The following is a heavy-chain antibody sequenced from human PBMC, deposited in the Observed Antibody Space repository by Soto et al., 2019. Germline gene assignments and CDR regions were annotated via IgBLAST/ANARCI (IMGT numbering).Heavy chain of an antibody. Sequence: PGESLKISCKGSGYSFTSYWISWVRQMPGKGLEWMGRIDPSDSYTNYSPSFQGHVTISADKSISTAYLQWSSLKASDTAMYYCASIHGGSAHYYYGMDVWGQGTTVTVSS. V-gene: IGHV5-10-1*01. CDR2: IDPSDSYT. D-gene: IGHD2-15*01. CDR1: GYSFTSYW. J-gene: IGHJ6*02. CDR3: ASIHGGSAHYYYGMDV.